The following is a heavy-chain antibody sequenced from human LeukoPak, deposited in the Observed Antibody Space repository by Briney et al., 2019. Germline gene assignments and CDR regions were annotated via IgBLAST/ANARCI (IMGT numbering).Heavy chain of an antibody. J-gene: IGHJ6*02. CDR3: ARDPGYSSSWYDRHYYYYGMDV. CDR1: GFTFSSYA. Sequence: GGSLRLSCAASGFTFSSYAMHWVRQAPGKGLEWVAVISYDGSNKYYADSVKGRFTISRDNSKNTLYLQMNSLRAEDTAVYYCARDPGYSSSWYDRHYYYYGMDVWGQGTTVTVSS. CDR2: ISYDGSNK. V-gene: IGHV3-30-3*01. D-gene: IGHD6-13*01.